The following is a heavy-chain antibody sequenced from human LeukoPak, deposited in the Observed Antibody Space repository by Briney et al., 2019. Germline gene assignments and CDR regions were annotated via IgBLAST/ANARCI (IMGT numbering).Heavy chain of an antibody. D-gene: IGHD3-9*01. CDR2: INHSGST. V-gene: IGHV4-34*01. Sequence: PSETLSLTCAVYGGSFSGYYWSWIRQPPGKGLEWIGEINHSGSTNYNPSLKSRVTISVDTSKNQFSLKLSSVTAADTAVYYCAREYYDILTGYYSNYYYYYMDVWGKGTTVTVSS. CDR1: GGSFSGYY. J-gene: IGHJ6*03. CDR3: AREYYDILTGYYSNYYYYYMDV.